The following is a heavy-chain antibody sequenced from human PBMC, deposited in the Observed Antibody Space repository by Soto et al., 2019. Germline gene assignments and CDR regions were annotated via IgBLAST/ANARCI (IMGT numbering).Heavy chain of an antibody. J-gene: IGHJ6*02. V-gene: IGHV3-53*01. CDR3: ARDRPPYSSGWYSFYGMDV. CDR2: IYSGGST. D-gene: IGHD6-19*01. CDR1: GFTVSSNY. Sequence: GGSLRLSCAASGFTVSSNYMSWVRQAPGKGLEWVSVIYSGGSTYYADSVKGRFTISRDNSKNTLYLQMNSLRAEDTAVYYCARDRPPYSSGWYSFYGMDVSGQGTTVTVSS.